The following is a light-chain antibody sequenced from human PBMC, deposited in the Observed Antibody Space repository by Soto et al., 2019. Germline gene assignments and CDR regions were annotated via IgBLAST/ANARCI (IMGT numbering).Light chain of an antibody. CDR3: SSYTSSSSYG. V-gene: IGLV2-14*01. CDR1: SSDVGTYNS. J-gene: IGLJ1*01. Sequence: QSALTQPASVSGSPGQSITISCTGTSSDVGTYNSVSWYQQYPGKAPKLMIHDVSNRPLGVSNRFSGSKSGNTASLTISGLQAEDEADYYCSSYTSSSSYGFGSGTKVTVL. CDR2: DVS.